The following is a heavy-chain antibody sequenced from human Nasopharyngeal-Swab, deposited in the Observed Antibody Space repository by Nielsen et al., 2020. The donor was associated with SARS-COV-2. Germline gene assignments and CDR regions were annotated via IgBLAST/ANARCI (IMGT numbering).Heavy chain of an antibody. Sequence: WVRQAPGQGLEWMGGIIPIFGTANYAQKFQGRVTITADKSTSTAYMELSSLRSEDTAVYYCARSGDSHYRRPPYYYYYMDVWGKGTTVTVSS. D-gene: IGHD4-11*01. CDR3: ARSGDSHYRRPPYYYYYMDV. V-gene: IGHV1-69*06. J-gene: IGHJ6*03. CDR2: IIPIFGTA.